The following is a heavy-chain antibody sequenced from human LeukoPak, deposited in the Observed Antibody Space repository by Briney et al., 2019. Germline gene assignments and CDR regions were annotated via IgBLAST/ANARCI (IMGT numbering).Heavy chain of an antibody. J-gene: IGHJ4*02. Sequence: ASVKVSCKASGYTFTSYYMHWVRQAPGQGLEWVGIINPSGDPTTYAQKFQGRVTMTSDMSTSTVYMELSSLRSEDTAVYYCARVGYCSGGSCYGVDYWGQGTLVTVSS. CDR1: GYTFTSYY. CDR3: ARVGYCSGGSCYGVDY. CDR2: INPSGDPT. V-gene: IGHV1-46*01. D-gene: IGHD2-15*01.